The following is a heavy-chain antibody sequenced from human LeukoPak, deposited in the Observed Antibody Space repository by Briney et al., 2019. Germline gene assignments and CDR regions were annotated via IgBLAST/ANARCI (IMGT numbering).Heavy chain of an antibody. CDR3: TKDGSWGDYYFYFYIDV. J-gene: IGHJ6*03. Sequence: GGSLRLSCAASGFTFSGYAMSWVRQAPGKGLEWVSGISGSGVSTYCVDSVKGRFTVSRDNSKNMLHLRMNSLRAEDTALYYCTKDGSWGDYYFYFYIDVWGKGTTVIVSS. CDR2: ISGSGVST. CDR1: GFTFSGYA. V-gene: IGHV3-23*01. D-gene: IGHD3-16*01.